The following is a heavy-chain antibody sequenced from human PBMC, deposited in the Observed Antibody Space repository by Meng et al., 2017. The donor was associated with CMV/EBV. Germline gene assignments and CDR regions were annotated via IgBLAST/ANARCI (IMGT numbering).Heavy chain of an antibody. CDR3: AREQYSSGPNPPRGYYYYYGMDV. Sequence: ASVNVSCQASGYTFTSYYLHWVRPAPGQGLEWMGIINPSGGSTSYAQKFQGRVTMTRDTSTSTVYMELSSLRSEDTAVYYCAREQYSSGPNPPRGYYYYYGMDVWGQGTTVTVSS. D-gene: IGHD6-19*01. J-gene: IGHJ6*02. V-gene: IGHV1-46*01. CDR2: INPSGGST. CDR1: GYTFTSYY.